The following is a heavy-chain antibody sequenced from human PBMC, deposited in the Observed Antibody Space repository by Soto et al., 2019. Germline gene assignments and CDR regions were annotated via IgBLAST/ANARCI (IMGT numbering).Heavy chain of an antibody. V-gene: IGHV3-74*01. J-gene: IGHJ1*01. CDR3: TTVCEN. Sequence: EVQLVQSGGGSVQPGGSLRLSCAASGFTFTNYWMHWVHQVPGKGLVWVSRIDGVGTGTSYSDSVRGRFTISRDNAENTSYLHFNSLRAEDTAVYYCTTVCENWGQGTPFTVSS. D-gene: IGHD2-21*01. CDR2: IDGVGTGT. CDR1: GFTFTNYW.